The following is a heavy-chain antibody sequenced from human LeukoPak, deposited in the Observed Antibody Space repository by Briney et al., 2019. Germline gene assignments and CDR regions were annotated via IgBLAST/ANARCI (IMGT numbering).Heavy chain of an antibody. D-gene: IGHD1-26*01. Sequence: GGSLRLPCAASGFTFSNFVMSWVRQAPGNGLEWVSSMGTYGGATYYADSVKGRFTISRDNSKNTLYLQMNSLRAEDTAVYYCAKTSARVVGLYYGSGFDYWGQGTLVTVSS. CDR3: AKTSARVVGLYYGSGFDY. CDR1: GFTFSNFV. J-gene: IGHJ4*02. CDR2: MGTYGGAT. V-gene: IGHV3-23*01.